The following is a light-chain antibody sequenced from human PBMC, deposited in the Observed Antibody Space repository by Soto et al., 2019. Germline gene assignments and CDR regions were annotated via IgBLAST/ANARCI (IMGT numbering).Light chain of an antibody. V-gene: IGKV3-15*01. Sequence: ETMLTQSPATLSVSPGERATLAFRASQSVRSNLAWYQQKPGQAPRLLIYGVSTRATGVPARFSGSGSGTDFTLTISSLQPEDFAVYYCHQYDNWWTFGQGTKVDIK. CDR2: GVS. J-gene: IGKJ1*01. CDR1: QSVRSN. CDR3: HQYDNWWT.